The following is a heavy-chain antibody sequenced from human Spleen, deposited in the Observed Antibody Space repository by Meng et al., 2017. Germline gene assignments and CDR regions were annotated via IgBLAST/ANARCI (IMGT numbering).Heavy chain of an antibody. CDR1: GGIFSNYV. V-gene: IGHV1-69*05. CDR3: ARGDYGETFDY. Sequence: SVKVSCKALGGIFSNYVIGWVRQAPGQGLEWMGGINAVFGTTNYAQKFQGRVTITTDESTSTVYMELTRLTSEDTAVYYCARGDYGETFDYWGQGTLVTVSS. CDR2: INAVFGTT. D-gene: IGHD4-17*01. J-gene: IGHJ4*02.